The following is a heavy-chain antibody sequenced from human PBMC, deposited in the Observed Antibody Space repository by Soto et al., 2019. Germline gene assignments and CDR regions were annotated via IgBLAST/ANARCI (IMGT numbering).Heavy chain of an antibody. Sequence: GGSLRLSCAASGFTFSSYAMHWVRQAPGKGLEWVAVISYDGSNKYYADSVKGRFTISRDNSKNTLYLQMNSLRAEDTAVYYCARGQLPHDAFDIWGQGTMVTVSS. D-gene: IGHD3-10*01. CDR3: ARGQLPHDAFDI. J-gene: IGHJ3*02. CDR2: ISYDGSNK. CDR1: GFTFSSYA. V-gene: IGHV3-30-3*01.